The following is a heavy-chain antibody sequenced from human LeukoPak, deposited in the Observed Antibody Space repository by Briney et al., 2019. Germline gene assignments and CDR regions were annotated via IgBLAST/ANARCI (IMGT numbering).Heavy chain of an antibody. Sequence: GGSLRLSCAASGFTIRDYVMSRVRQAPGKGLEWVSYIDPSGTALYYADSVKGRFTVSRDNGKNSLSLQLRSLRAEDTALYYCARAAYNWNWGQGTLVTVSS. D-gene: IGHD1-20*01. V-gene: IGHV3-11*01. J-gene: IGHJ4*02. CDR1: GFTIRDYV. CDR3: ARAAYNWN. CDR2: IDPSGTAL.